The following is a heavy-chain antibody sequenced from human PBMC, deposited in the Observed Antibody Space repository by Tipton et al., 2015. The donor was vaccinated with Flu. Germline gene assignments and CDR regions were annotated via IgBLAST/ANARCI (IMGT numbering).Heavy chain of an antibody. D-gene: IGHD5-12*01. CDR1: GFTFRSYG. V-gene: IGHV3-30*02. J-gene: IGHJ5*02. Sequence: SLRLSCAASGFTFRSYGMHWVRQAPGTGLEWVAFIRYDGNIEYYADSVKGRFTISRDNSKNTLSLQMDTLRAEDTAVYYCARGSGYAGDHWGQGTLVTVSS. CDR3: ARGSGYAGDH. CDR2: IRYDGNIE.